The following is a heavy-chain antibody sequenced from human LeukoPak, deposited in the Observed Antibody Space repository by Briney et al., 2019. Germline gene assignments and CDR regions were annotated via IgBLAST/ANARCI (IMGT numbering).Heavy chain of an antibody. D-gene: IGHD3-16*02. CDR2: ISYDGGNK. Sequence: GGSLRLSCAASGFTFSSYAMHWVRQAPGKGLEWVAVISYDGGNKYYADSVKGRFTISRDNSKNTLYLQMNSLRAEDTAVYYCARDHIRLGELSLFDYWGQGTLVTVSS. V-gene: IGHV3-30*04. CDR3: ARDHIRLGELSLFDY. CDR1: GFTFSSYA. J-gene: IGHJ4*02.